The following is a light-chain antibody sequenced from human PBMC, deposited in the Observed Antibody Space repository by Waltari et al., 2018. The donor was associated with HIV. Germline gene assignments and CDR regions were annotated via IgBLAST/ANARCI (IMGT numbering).Light chain of an antibody. J-gene: IGKJ2*01. CDR3: QQYDSGPRGIT. CDR1: QSISAK. Sequence: EIVMTQSPPTLSVSPGPRVTLSCRASQSISAKVAWYQQRPGQAPRPLIYEAATRPTGIPARFSGSGSGTEFTLTISSLQSEDFATYFCQQYDSGPRGITFGQGTMLEIK. CDR2: EAA. V-gene: IGKV3-15*01.